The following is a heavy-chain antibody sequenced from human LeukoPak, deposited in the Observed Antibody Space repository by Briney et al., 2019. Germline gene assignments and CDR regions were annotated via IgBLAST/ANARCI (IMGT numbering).Heavy chain of an antibody. D-gene: IGHD6-19*01. CDR3: ARGVSVAGGPNWFDP. V-gene: IGHV1-46*01. CDR1: GGTFSSYA. J-gene: IGHJ5*02. Sequence: GASVKVSCKASGGTFSSYAISWVRQAPGQGLEWMGIINPSGGSTSYAQKFQGRVTMTRDTSTSTVYMELSSLRSEDTAVYYCARGVSVAGGPNWFDPWGQGTLVTVSS. CDR2: INPSGGST.